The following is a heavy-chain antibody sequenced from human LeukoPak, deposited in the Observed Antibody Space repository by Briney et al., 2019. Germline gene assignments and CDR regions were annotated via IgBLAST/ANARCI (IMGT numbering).Heavy chain of an antibody. D-gene: IGHD1-26*01. V-gene: IGHV4-59*01. CDR3: ARGMRYAGGGVDY. CDR1: GGSISSYY. Sequence: SETLSLTCTVSGGSISSYYWSWIRQPPGKGLEWIGYIYYSGSTNYNPSLKSRVTISVDTSKNQFSLKLSSVTAADTAVYYCARGMRYAGGGVDYWGQGTLVTVSS. CDR2: IYYSGST. J-gene: IGHJ4*02.